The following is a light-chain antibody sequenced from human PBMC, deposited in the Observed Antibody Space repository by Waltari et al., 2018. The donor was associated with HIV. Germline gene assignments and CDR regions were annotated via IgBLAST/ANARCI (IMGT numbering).Light chain of an antibody. Sequence: EIVMTQSPGTLSFSPGERATLSCRASQSVSGNYVAWSQHKPGQAPTLLIYRASTRATGIADRFSGGGSGTDFTLTISRLEPEDFALYYCQQYADSYTFGWGTKLEI. CDR3: QQYADSYT. V-gene: IGKV3-20*01. J-gene: IGKJ2*01. CDR2: RAS. CDR1: QSVSGNY.